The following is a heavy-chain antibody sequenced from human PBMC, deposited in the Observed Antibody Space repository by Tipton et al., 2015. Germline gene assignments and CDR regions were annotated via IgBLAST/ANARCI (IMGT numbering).Heavy chain of an antibody. CDR3: ARSGGYGWDL. Sequence: SLRLSCAASGFTFSNYYMSWIRQAPGKGLEWLSYIDSSGRTIYYTDSVKGRFTISRDNSKNSLYLQMNSLRAEDTAVYYCARSGGYGWDLWGQGTLVTVSS. J-gene: IGHJ5*02. D-gene: IGHD6-25*01. V-gene: IGHV3-11*04. CDR2: IDSSGRTI. CDR1: GFTFSNYY.